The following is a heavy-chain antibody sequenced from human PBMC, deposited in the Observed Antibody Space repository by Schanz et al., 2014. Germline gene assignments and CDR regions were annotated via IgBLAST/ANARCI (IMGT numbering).Heavy chain of an antibody. CDR3: ARRSVSPSGNSYGYVVAWFDP. Sequence: QVPLQQWGPGLVKPSETLSLTCTVSGGSISSYYWSWIRQPPGKGLEWIGYMYYSGSTNYNPSLNSRVTISAEKAKTQFSLKLRSVTAADTAVYYCARRSVSPSGNSYGYVVAWFDPWGQGTLVTVSS. J-gene: IGHJ5*02. D-gene: IGHD5-18*01. V-gene: IGHV4-59*12. CDR2: MYYSGST. CDR1: GGSISSYY.